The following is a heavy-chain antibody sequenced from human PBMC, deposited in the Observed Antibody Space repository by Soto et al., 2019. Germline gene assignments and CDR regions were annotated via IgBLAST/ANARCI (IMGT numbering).Heavy chain of an antibody. CDR3: VRDQYSGYDFAL. CDR1: GASISGGSYY. J-gene: IGHJ5*02. CDR2: IPSRGRP. Sequence: SETLSLTCSVSGASISGGSYYWSWVRQPPGKGLEWIGYIPSRGRPFYNPSLTSRGTISADSSKNQLSLQLTSVTAADTAVYYCVRDQYSGYDFALWGQGNLVTVS. D-gene: IGHD5-12*01. V-gene: IGHV4-30-4*01.